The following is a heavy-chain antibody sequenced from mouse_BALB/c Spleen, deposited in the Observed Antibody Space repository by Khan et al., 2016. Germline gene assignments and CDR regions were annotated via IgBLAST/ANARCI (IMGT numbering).Heavy chain of an antibody. Sequence: QIQLVQSGPELKKPGETVKISCRASGYAFTNYGIHWVRQAPGKGLKWMGWIATYSGEPTYADDFKGRFAFSLETSARTEYLLINTIKHEDMATYFCARRRWLDLYYAMAYWGQGTSVTVSS. J-gene: IGHJ4*01. CDR3: ARRRWLDLYYAMAY. V-gene: IGHV9-1*02. CDR2: IATYSGEP. CDR1: GYAFTNYG. D-gene: IGHD1-1*02.